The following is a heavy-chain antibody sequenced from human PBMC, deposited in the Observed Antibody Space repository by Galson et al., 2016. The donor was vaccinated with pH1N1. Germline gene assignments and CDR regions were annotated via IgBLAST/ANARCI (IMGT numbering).Heavy chain of an antibody. CDR3: AKVDGYYLGHFDY. Sequence: SLRLSCAASGFTFDDYAMHWVRQAPGKGLEWVSGISWNSGSIGYAASVKGRLTISRDNAQNSLYLQMNSLRAEDTALYYCAKVDGYYLGHFDYWGQGTLVTVSS. D-gene: IGHD1-26*01. V-gene: IGHV3-9*01. CDR2: ISWNSGSI. CDR1: GFTFDDYA. J-gene: IGHJ4*02.